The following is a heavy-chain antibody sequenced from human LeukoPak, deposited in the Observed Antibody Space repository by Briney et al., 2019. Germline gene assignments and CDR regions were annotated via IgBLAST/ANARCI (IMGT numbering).Heavy chain of an antibody. CDR2: ISYDGSNK. CDR3: ARPRNPSRWDGKDV. CDR1: GFTFSSYA. V-gene: IGHV3-30*04. D-gene: IGHD5-24*01. J-gene: IGHJ6*02. Sequence: GGSLRLSCAASGFTFSSYAMHWVRQAPGKGLEWVAVISYDGSNKYYADSVKGRFTISRDNSKNTLYLQMNSLRAEDTAVYYCARPRNPSRWDGKDVWGQGTTVTVSS.